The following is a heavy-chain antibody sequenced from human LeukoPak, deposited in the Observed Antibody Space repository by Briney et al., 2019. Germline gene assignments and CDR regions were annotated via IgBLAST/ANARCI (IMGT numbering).Heavy chain of an antibody. CDR1: GGSISSGGYY. CDR2: IYHSGST. D-gene: IGHD1-1*01. CDR3: ARASRGTTVANYYFDY. V-gene: IGHV4-30-2*01. Sequence: PSETLSLTCTASGGSISSGGYYWSWIRQPPGKGLEWIGYIYHSGSTYYNPSLRSRVTISVDRSKNQFSLKLSSVTAADTAVYYCARASRGTTVANYYFDYWGRGTRVTVSS. J-gene: IGHJ4*01.